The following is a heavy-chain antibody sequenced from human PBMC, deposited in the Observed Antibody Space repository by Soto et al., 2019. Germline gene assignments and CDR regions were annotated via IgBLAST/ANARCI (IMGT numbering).Heavy chain of an antibody. Sequence: WASVKVSCKTSGYTFSNYGITWVRQAPGQPLGWLGWISLYSDGTNYAQKFQGRVSMTTDTSTTTAYMELRSLRSDDTAVYYCARVVPGAEAWFGPWGQGTLVTVSS. D-gene: IGHD2-2*01. CDR3: ARVVPGAEAWFGP. CDR2: ISLYSDGT. V-gene: IGHV1-18*01. J-gene: IGHJ5*02. CDR1: GYTFSNYG.